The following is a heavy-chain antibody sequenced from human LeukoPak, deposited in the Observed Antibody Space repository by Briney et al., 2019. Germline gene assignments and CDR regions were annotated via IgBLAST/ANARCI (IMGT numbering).Heavy chain of an antibody. Sequence: GGSLRLSCAASGFTFTTYWMSWVRQAPGKGLEWVSSISSSSSYIYYADSVKGRFTISRDNAKNPLYLQMNSLRAEDTAVYYCARGGGSTMIVYFDYWGQGTLVTVSS. CDR3: ARGGGSTMIVYFDY. CDR2: ISSSSSYI. J-gene: IGHJ4*02. D-gene: IGHD3-22*01. V-gene: IGHV3-21*01. CDR1: GFTFTTYW.